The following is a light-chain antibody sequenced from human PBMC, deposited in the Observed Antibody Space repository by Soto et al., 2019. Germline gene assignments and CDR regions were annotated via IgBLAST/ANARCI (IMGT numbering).Light chain of an antibody. CDR1: QSILFSPNSKKY. CDR3: QQYYSSPLT. J-gene: IGKJ4*01. V-gene: IGKV4-1*01. CDR2: WAS. Sequence: DIVMPQSTDSLALSLCESSPFNCNSSQSILFSPNSKKYLGWYQQKPGQPPKLLIYWASTRESGVPDRFSGSGSETDFNLTISSLQTEDVAVYYCQQYYSSPLTFGGGTKVDIK.